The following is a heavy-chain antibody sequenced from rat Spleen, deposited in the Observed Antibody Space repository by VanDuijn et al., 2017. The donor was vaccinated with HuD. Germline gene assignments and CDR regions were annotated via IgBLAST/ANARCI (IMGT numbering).Heavy chain of an antibody. CDR1: GFTFNNYW. CDR3: ARGYVMDA. CDR2: IPNAGGRI. J-gene: IGHJ4*01. Sequence: EVQLVESGGGLVQPGGSLKLSCVASGFTFNNYWMTWIRQAPGKGLEWVTSIPNAGGRIYYRDSVKGRFTISRDDVKSTLSLQMDSLRSEDKATYYCARGYVMDAWGQGASVTVSS. V-gene: IGHV5-31*01.